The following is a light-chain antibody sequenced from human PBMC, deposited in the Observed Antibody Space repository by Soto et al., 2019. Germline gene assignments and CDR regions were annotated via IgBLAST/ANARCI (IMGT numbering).Light chain of an antibody. J-gene: IGKJ1*01. Sequence: EIVLTQSPGTLSSSTGERATLSCRASQSVSSSYLAWYQQKPGQAPRLLIYGASSRATGIPDRFSGSGSGTDFTLTISRLEPEDVAVYYCQQYGSVTWTCGQGTKV. CDR2: GAS. V-gene: IGKV3-20*01. CDR3: QQYGSVTWT. CDR1: QSVSSSY.